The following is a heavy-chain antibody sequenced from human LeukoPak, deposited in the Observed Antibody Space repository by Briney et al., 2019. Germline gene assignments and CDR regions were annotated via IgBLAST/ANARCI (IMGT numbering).Heavy chain of an antibody. V-gene: IGHV3-21*01. D-gene: IGHD6-13*01. CDR1: GFTFSTYS. CDR3: ARGKRGSGTWSFDY. J-gene: IGHJ4*02. Sequence: GGSLRLSCAASGFTFSTYSMNWVRQAPGKGLEWVSSISSTSGYIYYADSVKGRFTISRDNAENSLSLQMNSLRGEDTAVYYCARGKRGSGTWSFDYWGQGTLVTVSS. CDR2: ISSTSGYI.